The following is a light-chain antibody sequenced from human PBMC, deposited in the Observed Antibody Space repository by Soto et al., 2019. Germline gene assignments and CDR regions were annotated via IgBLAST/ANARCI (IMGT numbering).Light chain of an antibody. V-gene: IGKV1-17*03. Sequence: DIQMTQSPSAMSASVGDRATITCRASQGISNRLAWFQQKPGKVPERLIYAATLLQSVVPSRFSGSGSGTEFTLTISSLQPEDFATYYCVQHNSYPWTFGQGTKVEIK. CDR2: AAT. CDR3: VQHNSYPWT. CDR1: QGISNR. J-gene: IGKJ1*01.